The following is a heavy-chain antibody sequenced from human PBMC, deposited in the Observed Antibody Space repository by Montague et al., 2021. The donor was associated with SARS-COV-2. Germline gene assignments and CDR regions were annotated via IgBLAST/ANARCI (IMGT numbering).Heavy chain of an antibody. V-gene: IGHV4-59*01. Sequence: SETLSLTCTVPGGSFSSYYWSWIRQPPGKGLEWIGYIYYSGTPNDTPSLKSQVTISLDTSKNQFSLKLSSVTAADTAVYYCARGFDYWGQGTLVTVSS. CDR1: GGSFSSYY. CDR3: ARGFDY. CDR2: IYYSGTP. J-gene: IGHJ4*02.